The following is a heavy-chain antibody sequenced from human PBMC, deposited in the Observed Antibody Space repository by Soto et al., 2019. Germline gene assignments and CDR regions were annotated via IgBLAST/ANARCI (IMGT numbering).Heavy chain of an antibody. J-gene: IGHJ6*02. D-gene: IGHD3-22*01. Sequence: ASVKVSCKASGYTFTSYGISWVRQAPGQGLEWMGWISACNGNTNHAQKLQGRVTMTTDTSTSTAYMELRSLRSDDTAVYYSARDYYASSGYYGYYYYGMDVWGQGTTVTVSS. CDR2: ISACNGNT. V-gene: IGHV1-18*01. CDR1: GYTFTSYG. CDR3: ARDYYASSGYYGYYYYGMDV.